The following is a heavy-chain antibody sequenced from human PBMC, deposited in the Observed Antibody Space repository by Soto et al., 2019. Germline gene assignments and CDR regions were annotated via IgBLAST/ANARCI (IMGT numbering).Heavy chain of an antibody. CDR2: IYYSGST. Sequence: CLRCISKKKGKGLEWIGYIYYSGSTNYNPSLGSRVTISVDTSKNQFSLKLSSVTAADTAVFYCAGLYPYESSGYHLDYWSQGTLVTVSS. V-gene: IGHV4-59*08. D-gene: IGHD3-22*01. J-gene: IGHJ4*02. CDR1: C. CDR3: AGLYPYESSGYHLDY.